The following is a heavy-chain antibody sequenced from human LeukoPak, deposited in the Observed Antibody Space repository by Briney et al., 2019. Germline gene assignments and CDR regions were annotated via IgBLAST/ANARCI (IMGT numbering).Heavy chain of an antibody. CDR1: RRTLSSYA. CDR3: ARGIPSHHYFVY. CDR2: IIHIFVQA. V-gene: IGHV1-69*05. J-gene: IGHJ4*02. Sequence: AVKVSHKASRRTLSSYANSWVRLDPGHRLEWMGGIIHIFVQANYAQKFQGRVTITTDESTSTAYMGLSSLRAEDTAVYYCARGIPSHHYFVYWGQGTLVTVSS.